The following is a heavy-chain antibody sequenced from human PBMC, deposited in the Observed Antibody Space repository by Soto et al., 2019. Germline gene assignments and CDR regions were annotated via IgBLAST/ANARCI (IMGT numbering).Heavy chain of an antibody. Sequence: GGSLRLSCVASGFTFTNYDMRWVRQAPGKGLEWVSGISGSGAITYYADSVRGRFTISRDNSKNTLYLQLNSLRAEDTAIYYCAKDRQFRSYYESAGHYNNWGQGTLVTVSS. CDR1: GFTFTNYD. V-gene: IGHV3-23*01. D-gene: IGHD3-10*01. CDR3: AKDRQFRSYYESAGHYNN. CDR2: ISGSGAIT. J-gene: IGHJ4*02.